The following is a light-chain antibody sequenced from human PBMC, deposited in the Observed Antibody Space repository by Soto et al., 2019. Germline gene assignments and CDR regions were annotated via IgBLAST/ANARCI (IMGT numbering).Light chain of an antibody. CDR3: QQYGTSSKYT. CDR2: DAS. J-gene: IGKJ2*01. V-gene: IGKV3-20*01. CDR1: QSVSNNY. Sequence: ENVLTQSPGTQSLSPGERATLSCRARQSVSNNYLAWYQQKPGQAPRVLIFDASRRAAGIPDRFSGRGSGTDFTLTISRLEPEDFAVYYCQQYGTSSKYTFGQGTKLEIK.